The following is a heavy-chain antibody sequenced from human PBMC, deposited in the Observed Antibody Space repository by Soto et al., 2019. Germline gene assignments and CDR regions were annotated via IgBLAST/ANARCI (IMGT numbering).Heavy chain of an antibody. D-gene: IGHD3-10*01. CDR2: ISPMFGAA. Sequence: VQLLQSGAEMKKPGSSVKVSCQSSGGTFNTYAMNWVPQAPGQGPEWMGDISPMFGAANYAPKFQGRVTITADESTGTSYMQLGSLTSEDTALYFCAREVQVHTPAFVYWGQGTLVTVSS. CDR3: AREVQVHTPAFVY. V-gene: IGHV1-69*19. J-gene: IGHJ4*02. CDR1: GGTFNTYA.